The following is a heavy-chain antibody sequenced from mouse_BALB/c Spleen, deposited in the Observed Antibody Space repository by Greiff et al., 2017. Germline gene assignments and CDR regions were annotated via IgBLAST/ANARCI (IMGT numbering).Heavy chain of an antibody. J-gene: IGHJ4*01. CDR1: GYTFTSYY. D-gene: IGHD4-1*01. CDR2: IYPGNVNT. CDR3: ARKALGDYAMDY. V-gene: IGHV1S56*01. Sequence: QVQLQQSGPELVKPGASVRISCKASGYTFTSYYIHWVKQRPGQGLEWIGWIYPGNVNTKYNEKFKGKATLTADKSSSTAYMQLSSLTSEDSAVYYCARKALGDYAMDYWGQGTSVTVSS.